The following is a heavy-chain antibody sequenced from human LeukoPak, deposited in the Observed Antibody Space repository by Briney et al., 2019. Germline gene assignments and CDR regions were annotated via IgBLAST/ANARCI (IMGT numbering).Heavy chain of an antibody. CDR2: IIPIFGTA. J-gene: IGHJ4*02. Sequence: GASVKVSCKASGGTFSSYAISWVRQAPGQGLEWMGGIIPIFGTANYAQKFQGRVTITADESTSTAYMELSSLRSEDTAVYYCARGYNWNDGAYYFDYWGQGTLVTVSS. D-gene: IGHD1-20*01. CDR1: GGTFSSYA. V-gene: IGHV1-69*13. CDR3: ARGYNWNDGAYYFDY.